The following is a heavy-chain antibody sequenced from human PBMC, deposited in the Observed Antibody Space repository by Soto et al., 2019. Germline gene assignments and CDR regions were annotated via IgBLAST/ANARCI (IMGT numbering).Heavy chain of an antibody. V-gene: IGHV1-2*02. D-gene: IGHD6-13*01. CDR2: INPNSGGT. CDR3: ARAPQRRAAADDFAY. Sequence: ASVKVSCKTSGYNFNAFYIHWVRQAPGQGLEWMGWINPNSGGTKFAQRFQGRVTMTRDTSINTTYMEVTSLTSDDTAMYFCARAPQRRAAADDFAYWGQGSLVTVSS. J-gene: IGHJ4*02. CDR1: GYNFNAFY.